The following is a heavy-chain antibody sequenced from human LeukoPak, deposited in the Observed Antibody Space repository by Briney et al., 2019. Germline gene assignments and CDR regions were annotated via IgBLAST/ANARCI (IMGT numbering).Heavy chain of an antibody. D-gene: IGHD2-21*01. Sequence: ASVTVSCKASGYTFTSYDINWVRQATGQGLEWMGWMNPNSGNTGYAQKFQGRVTMTRSTSISTAYMELSSLRFEDTAVYYCTRSVRNGHIDYWGQGTLVTVSS. V-gene: IGHV1-8*01. CDR2: MNPNSGNT. CDR3: TRSVRNGHIDY. CDR1: GYTFTSYD. J-gene: IGHJ4*02.